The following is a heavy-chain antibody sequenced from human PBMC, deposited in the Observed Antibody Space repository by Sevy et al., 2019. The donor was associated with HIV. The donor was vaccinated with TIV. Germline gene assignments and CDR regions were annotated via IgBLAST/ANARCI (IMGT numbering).Heavy chain of an antibody. CDR3: ARHRGGAGYYYDSSGPTLTDY. V-gene: IGHV4-39*01. CDR1: SGSISSSSYY. J-gene: IGHJ4*02. D-gene: IGHD3-22*01. CDR2: IYYSGST. Sequence: SETLSLTCTVSSGSISSSSYYWGWIRQPPGKGLEWIGSIYYSGSTYYDPSLKSRVTISVDMSKNQYSLKLSSVTAADTAVYYCARHRGGAGYYYDSSGPTLTDYWGQGTLVTVSS.